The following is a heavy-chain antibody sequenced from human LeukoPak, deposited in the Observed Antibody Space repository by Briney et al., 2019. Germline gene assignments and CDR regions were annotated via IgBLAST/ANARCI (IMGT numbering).Heavy chain of an antibody. CDR3: AREYPLFHYFDY. D-gene: IGHD2-2*01. J-gene: IGHJ4*02. Sequence: GGSLRLSCAASGFTVSSNYMSSVRQAPGKGLEWVSVIYSGGSTYYADSVKGRFTISRDNSKNTLYLQMTSLRAEDTAVYYCAREYPLFHYFDYWGQGTLVTVSS. CDR1: GFTVSSNY. V-gene: IGHV3-53*01. CDR2: IYSGGST.